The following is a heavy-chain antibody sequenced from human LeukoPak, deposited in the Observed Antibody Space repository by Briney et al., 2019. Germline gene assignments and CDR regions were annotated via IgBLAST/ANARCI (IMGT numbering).Heavy chain of an antibody. D-gene: IGHD1-26*01. V-gene: IGHV3-21*01. CDR1: GFTFSSHS. J-gene: IGHJ4*02. CDR2: ISSSSSYI. Sequence: GGSLRLSCAASGFTFSSHSMNWVRQAPGKGLEWVSSISSSSSYIYYADSVKGRFTISRDNAKNSLYLQMNSLRAEDTAVYYCARDSFSYGRGDYWGQGTLVTVSS. CDR3: ARDSFSYGRGDY.